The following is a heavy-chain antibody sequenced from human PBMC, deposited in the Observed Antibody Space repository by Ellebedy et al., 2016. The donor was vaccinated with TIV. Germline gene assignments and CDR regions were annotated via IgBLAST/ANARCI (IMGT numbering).Heavy chain of an antibody. D-gene: IGHD2-2*01. J-gene: IGHJ4*02. Sequence: GESLKISXAASGFTFNSYVMSWVRQAPGKGLEWVSSISGSGGDTSYADSVKGRFTVSRDNSKNTLYLQMNSLRAEDTAIYYSAKDRYCSSINCARGFDYWGQGTLVTVSS. V-gene: IGHV3-23*01. CDR1: GFTFNSYV. CDR3: AKDRYCSSINCARGFDY. CDR2: ISGSGGDT.